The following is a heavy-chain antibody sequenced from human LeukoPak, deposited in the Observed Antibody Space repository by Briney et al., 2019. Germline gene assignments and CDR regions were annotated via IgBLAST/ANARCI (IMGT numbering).Heavy chain of an antibody. CDR2: IYHSGST. J-gene: IGHJ6*02. CDR1: GGSISSSNW. D-gene: IGHD3-10*01. Sequence: PSGTLSLTCAVSGGSISSSNWWSWVRQPPGKGLEWIGEIYHSGSTNYNPSLKSRVTISVDKSKNQFSLKLSSVTAADTAVYYCARDVGSGSYKAYYYGMDVWGQGTTVTASS. V-gene: IGHV4-4*02. CDR3: ARDVGSGSYKAYYYGMDV.